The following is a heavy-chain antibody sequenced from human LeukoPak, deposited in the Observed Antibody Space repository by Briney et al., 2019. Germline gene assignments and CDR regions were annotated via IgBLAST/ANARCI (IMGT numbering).Heavy chain of an antibody. Sequence: PGGSLRLSCAASGFTFSSYAMSWVRQAPGKGLEWVSAISGSGGSTYYADSVKGRFTISRDNSKNTLYLQMNSLRAEDTAVYYCAKDPEYSSSSGTDYWGQGTLVTVSS. CDR3: AKDPEYSSSSGTDY. CDR2: ISGSGGST. J-gene: IGHJ4*02. V-gene: IGHV3-23*01. D-gene: IGHD6-6*01. CDR1: GFTFSSYA.